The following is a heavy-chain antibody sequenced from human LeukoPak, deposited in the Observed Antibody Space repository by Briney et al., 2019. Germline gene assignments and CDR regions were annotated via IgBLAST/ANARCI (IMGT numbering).Heavy chain of an antibody. J-gene: IGHJ4*02. CDR1: GFTFTSSA. Sequence: ASVKVSCKASGFTFTSSAIQWVRQARGQRLEWIGWIVVGSGNTNYAQKFQERVTITRDMSTSTAYMELSSLRSEGTAVYYCAAATAGPPFDYWGQGTLVTVSS. CDR3: AAATAGPPFDY. CDR2: IVVGSGNT. D-gene: IGHD1-14*01. V-gene: IGHV1-58*02.